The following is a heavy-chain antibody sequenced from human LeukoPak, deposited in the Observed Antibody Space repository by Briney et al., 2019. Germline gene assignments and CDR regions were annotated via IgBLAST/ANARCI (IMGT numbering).Heavy chain of an antibody. V-gene: IGHV3-33*01. J-gene: IGHJ4*02. Sequence: GGSLRLSCAASGFTFSSHGMHWVRQAPGKGLEWVAVVWYDGSKKYYADSVKGRFTISRDNSKNTLYLQMSSLRAEDTAVYYCARLVGWDVDYWGQGTPVTVSP. CDR3: ARLVGWDVDY. D-gene: IGHD2-15*01. CDR2: VWYDGSKK. CDR1: GFTFSSHG.